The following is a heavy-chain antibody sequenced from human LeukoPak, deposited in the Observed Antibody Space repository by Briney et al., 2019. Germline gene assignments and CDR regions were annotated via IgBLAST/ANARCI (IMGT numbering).Heavy chain of an antibody. V-gene: IGHV1-18*01. CDR1: GYTFTSYG. J-gene: IGHJ4*02. CDR3: ARDLQMLSGSSSWGYDY. D-gene: IGHD1-26*01. CDR2: ISAYNGNT. Sequence: ASVKVSCKASGYTFTSYGISWVRQAPGQGLEWMGWISAYNGNTNYAQKLQGRVTMTTDTSTSTAYMELRSLRSDDTAVYYCARDLQMLSGSSSWGYDYWGQGTLVTVSS.